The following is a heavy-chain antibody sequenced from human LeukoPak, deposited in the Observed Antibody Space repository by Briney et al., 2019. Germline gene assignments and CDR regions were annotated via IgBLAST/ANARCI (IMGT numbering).Heavy chain of an antibody. D-gene: IGHD2-2*01. J-gene: IGHJ4*02. CDR3: AKYTSGRANDY. V-gene: IGHV4-39*07. CDR2: TYSGEST. Sequence: SETLSLTCTVSGGSINSHSYYWGWIRQPPGEGLEWIGTTYSGESTYYNPSLESRVTIAVDTSKNQFSLRLNSVTAADTAVYYCAKYTSGRANDYWGQGTLVTVSS. CDR1: GGSINSHSYY.